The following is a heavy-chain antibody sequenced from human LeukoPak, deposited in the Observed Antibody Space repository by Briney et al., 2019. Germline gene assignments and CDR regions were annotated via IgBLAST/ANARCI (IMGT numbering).Heavy chain of an antibody. CDR3: AKDGVRPDFGDYYSADF. Sequence: GGSLRLSCAASGFTVSSNYMSWVRQAPGKGLEWVSSTSGSGDRKYYADSVKGRFTISRDNSKNTLYLQMNSLRAEDTAVYYCAKDGVRPDFGDYYSADFWGQGTLVTVSS. CDR2: TSGSGDRK. CDR1: GFTVSSNY. J-gene: IGHJ4*02. V-gene: IGHV3-23*01. D-gene: IGHD4-17*01.